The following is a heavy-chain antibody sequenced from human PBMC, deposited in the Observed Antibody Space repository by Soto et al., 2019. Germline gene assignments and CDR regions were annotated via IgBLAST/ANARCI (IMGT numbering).Heavy chain of an antibody. CDR3: ARDRQDEPLPY. J-gene: IGHJ4*01. V-gene: IGHV1-18*01. Sequence: ASVKVSCKGYGYTFSNYGITWVRQAPGQGLEWMGWISGYNVNTNYAQRFEGRVIMTVDTSTRTAYMELRSLRSDDTAIYYCARDRQDEPLPYWG. CDR1: GYTFSNYG. CDR2: ISGYNVNT.